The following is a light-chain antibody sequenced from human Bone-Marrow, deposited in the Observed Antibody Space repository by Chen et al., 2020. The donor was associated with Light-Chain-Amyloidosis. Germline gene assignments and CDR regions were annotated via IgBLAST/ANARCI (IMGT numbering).Light chain of an antibody. CDR2: DAS. CDR3: QQRSNWPPLT. V-gene: IGKV3-11*01. Sequence: EIVLTPSPATLSLSPGERATLSCRASQSVSSYLAWYQQKPGQAPRLLIYDASNRATGIPDRFSGSGSGTDFTLTISSLEPEDFAVYYCQQRSNWPPLTFGQGTRLEIK. J-gene: IGKJ5*01. CDR1: QSVSSY.